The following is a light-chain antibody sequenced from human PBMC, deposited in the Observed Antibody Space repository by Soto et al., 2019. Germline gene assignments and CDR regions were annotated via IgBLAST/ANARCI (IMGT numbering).Light chain of an antibody. CDR2: NNN. Sequence: QPVLTQPPSASGTPGQRVTISCSGSSSNIGSNTVNWYQQLPGTAPKLLIFNNNQRPSGVPDRFSGSKSGTSGSLAITGLQSEDEADYYCATWDDSLNGNWVFGGGTKVTVL. V-gene: IGLV1-44*01. J-gene: IGLJ3*02. CDR1: SSNIGSNT. CDR3: ATWDDSLNGNWV.